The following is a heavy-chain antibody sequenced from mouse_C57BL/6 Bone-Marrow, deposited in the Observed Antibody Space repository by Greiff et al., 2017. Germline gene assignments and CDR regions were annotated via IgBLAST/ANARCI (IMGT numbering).Heavy chain of an antibody. D-gene: IGHD1-1*01. V-gene: IGHV5-17*01. J-gene: IGHJ2*01. CDR1: GFTFSDYG. Sequence: EVKLVESGGGLVKPGGSLKLSCAASGFTFSDYGMHWVRQAPEKGLEWVAYISSGSSTIYYADTVTGRFTISRDNAKYTLCLQMTSLRSEDTAMYYCARDGYGSSLDYWGQGTTLTVSS. CDR3: ARDGYGSSLDY. CDR2: ISSGSSTI.